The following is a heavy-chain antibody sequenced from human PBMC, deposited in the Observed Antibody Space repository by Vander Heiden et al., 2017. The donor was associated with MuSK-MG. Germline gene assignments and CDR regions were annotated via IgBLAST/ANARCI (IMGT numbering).Heavy chain of an antibody. CDR3: ARGTRTTVTLRRFYFQH. D-gene: IGHD4-17*01. V-gene: IGHV4-34*01. Sequence: QWGAGLLKPSETLSLTCAVYGGSFSGYYWSWIRQPPGKGLEWIGEINHSGSTNYNPSLKSRVTISVDTSKNQFSLKLSSVTAADTAVYYCARGTRTTVTLRRFYFQHWGQGTLVTVSS. CDR1: GGSFSGYY. CDR2: INHSGST. J-gene: IGHJ1*01.